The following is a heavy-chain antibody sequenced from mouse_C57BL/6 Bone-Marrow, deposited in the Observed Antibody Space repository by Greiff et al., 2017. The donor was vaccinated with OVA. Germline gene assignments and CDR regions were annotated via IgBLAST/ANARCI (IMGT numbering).Heavy chain of an antibody. V-gene: IGHV5-4*03. CDR2: ISDGGSYT. J-gene: IGHJ4*01. D-gene: IGHD4-1*01. CDR1: GFTFSSYA. Sequence: EVMLVESGGGLVKPGGSLKLSCAASGFTFSSYAMSWVRQTPEKRLEWVATISDGGSYTYYPDNVKGRFTISRDNAKNNLYLQMSHLKSEDTAMYYCARLGRPWGQGTSVTVSS. CDR3: ARLGRP.